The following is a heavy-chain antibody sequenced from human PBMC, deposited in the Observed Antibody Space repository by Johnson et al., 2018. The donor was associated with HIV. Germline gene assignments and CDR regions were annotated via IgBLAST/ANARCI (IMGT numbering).Heavy chain of an antibody. CDR2: ISKDGSKK. Sequence: QVQLVESGGGVVQPGRSLRLSCAASGFTFSSYAMDWVRQAPGKGLEWAAVISKDGSKKYYADSVKGRFTISRDNSKNTLYLEMNSLRAEDTAVYYCASGAYYDFWSGLAHAFDIWGQGTMVTVSS. J-gene: IGHJ3*02. V-gene: IGHV3-30*04. CDR3: ASGAYYDFWSGLAHAFDI. D-gene: IGHD3-3*01. CDR1: GFTFSSYA.